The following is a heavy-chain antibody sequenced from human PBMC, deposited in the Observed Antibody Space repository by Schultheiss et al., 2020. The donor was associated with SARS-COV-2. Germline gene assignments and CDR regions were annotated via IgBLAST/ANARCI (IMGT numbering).Heavy chain of an antibody. CDR3: TRPHDRTVPSPYYYYYGMDV. CDR2: ISYDGSNK. J-gene: IGHJ6*02. D-gene: IGHD4-17*01. V-gene: IGHV3-30*03. CDR1: GFTFSSYG. Sequence: GGSLRLSCAASGFTFSSYGMHWVRQAPGKGLEWVAVISYDGSNKYYADSVKGRFTISRDNSKNTLYLQMNSLRAEDTAVYYCTRPHDRTVPSPYYYYYGMDVWGQGTTVTVSS.